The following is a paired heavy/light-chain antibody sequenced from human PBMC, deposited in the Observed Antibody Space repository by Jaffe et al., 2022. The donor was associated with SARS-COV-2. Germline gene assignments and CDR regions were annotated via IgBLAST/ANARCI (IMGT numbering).Light chain of an antibody. J-gene: IGKJ5*01. CDR2: LGS. Sequence: DIVMTQSPLSLPVTPGEPASISCRSSQNLLHTNGYNYLNWYLQKAGQSPQLLIYLGSNRASGVPDRFRGSGSGTDFTLKISRVEAEDVGTYYCMQGLQTPITFGQGTRLDIK. CDR3: MQGLQTPIT. CDR1: QNLLHTNGYNY. V-gene: IGKV2-28*01.
Heavy chain of an antibody. CDR1: GFTFSMYA. Sequence: EVQLSESGGGLVQPGGSLRLSCAASGFTFSMYAMSWVRQAPGKGLEWVSGISGSGANTHYADSVRGQFTISRDNSKNMVYLQMNSLRAEDTAVYYCAKQSEHFYYYDMDVWGQGTTVTVSS. CDR3: AKQSEHFYYYDMDV. V-gene: IGHV3-23*01. CDR2: ISGSGANT. J-gene: IGHJ6*02.